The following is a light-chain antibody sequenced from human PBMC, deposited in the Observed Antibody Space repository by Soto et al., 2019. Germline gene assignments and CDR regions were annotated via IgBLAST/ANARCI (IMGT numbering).Light chain of an antibody. J-gene: IGKJ2*01. CDR3: PQSYRSPPP. CDR1: QSIDSY. V-gene: IGKV1-39*01. CDR2: AAS. Sequence: DIHMTQSPSSLSASVGDRVTITCRASQSIDSYVNWYQRKSGQAPKLLIYAASSLRSGVPSRFSGTGSGTDFTLPSTSLQPEDFASYHCPQSYRSPPPLGQRTKLEI.